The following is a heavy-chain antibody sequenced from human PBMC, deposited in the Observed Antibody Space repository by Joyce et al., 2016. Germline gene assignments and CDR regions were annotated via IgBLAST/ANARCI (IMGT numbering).Heavy chain of an antibody. Sequence: QVHLVQSGSEVRRSGASVKVSCKPSCYTFSNYALTWVRQAPGQGLEWMGWISTYNGNATYAENLRDSVTMTIDTSTGTVYMDLKTLRSDDTAVYYCARGVPGGAIDYWGQGTLVTVSS. CDR3: ARGVPGGAIDY. D-gene: IGHD3-16*01. V-gene: IGHV1-18*01. J-gene: IGHJ4*02. CDR1: CYTFSNYA. CDR2: ISTYNGNA.